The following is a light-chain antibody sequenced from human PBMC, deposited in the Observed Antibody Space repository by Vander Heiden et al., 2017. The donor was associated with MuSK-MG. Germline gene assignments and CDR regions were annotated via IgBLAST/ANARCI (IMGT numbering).Light chain of an antibody. Sequence: DIQMTQSPSSLSASVGDRVTITCRASQSISSYLNWYQQKPGKAPKLLIYAASSLQSGVPSRFSASGSGTDFTLTISRLQPEDFATYYCQQCASTSITFGQGTRMEIK. CDR2: AAS. J-gene: IGKJ5*01. V-gene: IGKV1-39*01. CDR3: QQCASTSIT. CDR1: QSISSY.